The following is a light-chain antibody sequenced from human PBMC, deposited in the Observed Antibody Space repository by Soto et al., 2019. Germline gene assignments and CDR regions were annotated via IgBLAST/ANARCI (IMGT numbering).Light chain of an antibody. J-gene: IGKJ1*01. CDR3: QQSYNTLRT. Sequence: DIQMTQSPSSLSAFVGDRVTITCRASQSISSFLNWYQQKPGKAPKLLIYAASSWQSGVPSRFSGSGSGTDFTLTISSLLPEDVATYYCQQSYNTLRTFGQGTKVEIK. V-gene: IGKV1-39*01. CDR1: QSISSF. CDR2: AAS.